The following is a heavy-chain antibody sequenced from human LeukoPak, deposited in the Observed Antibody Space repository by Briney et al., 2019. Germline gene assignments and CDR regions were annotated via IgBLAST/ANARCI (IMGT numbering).Heavy chain of an antibody. J-gene: IGHJ4*02. CDR1: GFTFNSYA. CDR3: AKGMNAYYYDSSGY. D-gene: IGHD3-22*01. V-gene: IGHV3-23*01. CDR2: ISGSGGST. Sequence: XGSLRLSCAASGFTFNSYAMTWVRQAPGKGLEGVSAISGSGGSTNYADSVKGRFTISRDNSKNTLYLQMNSLRAEDTAIYYCAKGMNAYYYDSSGYWGQGTLVTVSS.